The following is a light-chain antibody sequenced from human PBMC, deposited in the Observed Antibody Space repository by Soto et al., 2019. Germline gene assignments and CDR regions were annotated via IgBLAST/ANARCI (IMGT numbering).Light chain of an antibody. CDR3: QQYNSYPVT. CDR2: KAS. CDR1: QSISSW. V-gene: IGKV1-5*03. J-gene: IGKJ1*01. Sequence: DIQMTQSPSTLSASVGYRVTITCRSIQSISSWLAWYQQKPGKAPKLLIYKASSLESGVPSRFSGSGSGTEFTLTISSLQPDDFATYYCQQYNSYPVTFGQGTKVDI.